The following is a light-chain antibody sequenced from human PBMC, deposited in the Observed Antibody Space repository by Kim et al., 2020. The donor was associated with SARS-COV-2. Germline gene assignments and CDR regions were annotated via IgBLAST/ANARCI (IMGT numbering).Light chain of an antibody. J-gene: IGKJ1*01. Sequence: EIVLTQSPGTLSLSTGERATLSCRASQTINSNYLAWYQQKPGQTPRLLVYDASSRATGIPDRFSGSGSGTDFSLTISRLEPEDFAVYYCQQYGSSPGTLGQGTKVDIK. CDR2: DAS. V-gene: IGKV3-20*01. CDR1: QTINSNY. CDR3: QQYGSSPGT.